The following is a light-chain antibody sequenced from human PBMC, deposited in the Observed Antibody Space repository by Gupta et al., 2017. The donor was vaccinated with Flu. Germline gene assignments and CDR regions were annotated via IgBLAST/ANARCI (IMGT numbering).Light chain of an antibody. J-gene: IGKJ1*01. Sequence: DVVMTQSPLSLAVTLGQPASISCRATQGLVYSDGNTYLHWIQQRPCQSPRRLIYLGSNRESGVPSRFSDCGSGTDFPLILSRVAAADVGIYYCRQCEHWPSAFGQGTKLEI. CDR3: RQCEHWPSA. V-gene: IGKV2-30*01. CDR1: QGLVYSDGNTY. CDR2: LGS.